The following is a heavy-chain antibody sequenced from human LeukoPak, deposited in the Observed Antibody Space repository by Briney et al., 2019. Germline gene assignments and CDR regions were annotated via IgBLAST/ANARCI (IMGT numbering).Heavy chain of an antibody. J-gene: IGHJ4*02. Sequence: GGSLRLSCAASGFTFSSYEMNWVRQAPGKGLEWVSYISSSGSTIYYADSVKGRFTISRDNAKNSLYLQMNSLRAEDTAVYYCAKGVKYIVMVTAQHYFDYWGQGTLVTVSS. V-gene: IGHV3-48*03. CDR3: AKGVKYIVMVTAQHYFDY. CDR1: GFTFSSYE. CDR2: ISSSGSTI. D-gene: IGHD2-21*02.